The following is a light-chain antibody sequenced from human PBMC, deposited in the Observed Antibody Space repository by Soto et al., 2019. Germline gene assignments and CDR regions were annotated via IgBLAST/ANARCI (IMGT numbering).Light chain of an antibody. Sequence: EIVMTQSPATLSVSPGERATLSCRASQSVNSNLAWYQQKPGQAPRLLIYGASTRATGIPARFSGSGSETDFTLTISSLQSEVFAVYYCQQYKNWPPTYTFGQGTKLEIK. J-gene: IGKJ2*01. CDR1: QSVNSN. CDR2: GAS. V-gene: IGKV3-15*01. CDR3: QQYKNWPPTYT.